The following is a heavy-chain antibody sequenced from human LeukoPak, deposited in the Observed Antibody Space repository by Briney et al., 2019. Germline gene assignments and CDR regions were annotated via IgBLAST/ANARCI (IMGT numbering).Heavy chain of an antibody. CDR3: ARAEYYYDSSGYFDY. V-gene: IGHV3-21*01. Sequence: GGSLRLSCAASGFTFSSYSMNWVRQAPGKGLEWVSSISSSSSYIYYADSVKGRFTISRDNAKNSLYLQMNSLRAEDTAVYYCARAEYYYDSSGYFDYWGQGTLVTVSS. J-gene: IGHJ4*02. CDR2: ISSSSSYI. D-gene: IGHD3-22*01. CDR1: GFTFSSYS.